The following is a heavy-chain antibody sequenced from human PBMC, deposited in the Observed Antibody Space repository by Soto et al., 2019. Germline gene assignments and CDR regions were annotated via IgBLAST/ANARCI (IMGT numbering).Heavy chain of an antibody. CDR3: ASPPLGPTRRGGCFDP. J-gene: IGHJ5*02. D-gene: IGHD2-15*01. CDR2: IYYSGST. CDR1: GGSISSSSYY. Sequence: QLQLQESGPGLVKPSETLSLTCTVSGGSISSSSYYWGWIRQPPGKGLEWIGSIYYSGSTYYNPSPQRPLPLSLDTSTHHFSLPLSSVTSADTAVYYCASPPLGPTRRGGCFDPWGQGTLVTLSS. V-gene: IGHV4-39*02.